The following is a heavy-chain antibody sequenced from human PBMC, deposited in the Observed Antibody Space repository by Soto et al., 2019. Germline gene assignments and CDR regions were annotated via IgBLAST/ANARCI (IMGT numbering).Heavy chain of an antibody. V-gene: IGHV3-33*01. Sequence: QEQLVESGGDAVQPGRSLRLSCVASGLAFSVSGMHWVRQAPGTGLEWVAVISRDGTHENYADSVKGRFTISRDNTKHTLYLQMTSLTVEDTAGYYCARGPGDLKSWALDYWGHGPLLTLSS. D-gene: IGHD2-21*01. J-gene: IGHJ4*01. CDR1: GLAFSVSG. CDR2: ISRDGTHE. CDR3: ARGPGDLKSWALDY.